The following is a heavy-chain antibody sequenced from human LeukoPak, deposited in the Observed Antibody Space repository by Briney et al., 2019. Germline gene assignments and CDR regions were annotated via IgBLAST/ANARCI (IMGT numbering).Heavy chain of an antibody. D-gene: IGHD6-19*01. CDR3: ASSGPIAVAFFDY. J-gene: IGHJ4*02. CDR1: GFTFSSYS. CDR2: TSGTSNYI. V-gene: IGHV3-21*01. Sequence: GGSLRLSCAASGFTFSSYSMHWVRQAPGKGLEWVSSTSGTSNYIYYGDSVKGRFTISRDDAKNSQYLQMNSLRAEDTAVYYCASSGPIAVAFFDYWGQGILVTVSS.